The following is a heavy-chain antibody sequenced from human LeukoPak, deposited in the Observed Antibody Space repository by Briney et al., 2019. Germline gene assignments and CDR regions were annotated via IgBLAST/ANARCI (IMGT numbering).Heavy chain of an antibody. J-gene: IGHJ4*02. Sequence: SETLSLTCAVSGGSISSDGYSWSCVRQPPGKGLEWIGYIYHSGSTYYNPSLKSRVTISVDRCKNQFSLKLSSVTASDTTVYYCARGLGTDDSSCWLDYWGQGTLVTVSS. CDR2: IYHSGST. CDR1: GGSISSDGYS. CDR3: ARGLGTDDSSCWLDY. V-gene: IGHV4-30-2*01. D-gene: IGHD3-22*01.